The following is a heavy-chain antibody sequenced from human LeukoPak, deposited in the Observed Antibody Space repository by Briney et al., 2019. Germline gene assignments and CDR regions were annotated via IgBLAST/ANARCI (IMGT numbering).Heavy chain of an antibody. CDR2: ISWNSGSI. J-gene: IGHJ4*02. D-gene: IGHD2-2*01. Sequence: PGGSLRLSCAASGFTFYDYAMHWVRQAPGKGLEWVSGISWNSGSIVYADSVKGRFTISRDNAKNSLYLQMNSLIPEDMALYYCAKGSCSSTNCYLSGYWGQGTLVTVSS. CDR3: AKGSCSSTNCYLSGY. CDR1: GFTFYDYA. V-gene: IGHV3-9*03.